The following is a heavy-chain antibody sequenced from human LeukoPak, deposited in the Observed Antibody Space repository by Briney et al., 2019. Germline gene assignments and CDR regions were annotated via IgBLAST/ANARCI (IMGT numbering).Heavy chain of an antibody. CDR3: ATRYDFWGGYQRNWFDT. CDR2: IISSGITI. D-gene: IGHD3-3*01. V-gene: IGHV3-48*03. J-gene: IGHJ5*02. CDR1: GFTFISYE. Sequence: GGALRLSCAASGFTFISYEMNWVRQAPGKGVEWVSYIISSGITIYYADSVNGQLTISCDNAKNTLYLQMTSLRAEDKAVYYCATRYDFWGGYQRNWFDTWGQGTLVTVSS.